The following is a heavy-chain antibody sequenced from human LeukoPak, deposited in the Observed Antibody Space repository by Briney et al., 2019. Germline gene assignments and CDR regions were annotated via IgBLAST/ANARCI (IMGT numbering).Heavy chain of an antibody. Sequence: GASVKVSCKTSGYTFTNCGMHWVRQAPRQSPEWMGWINTGNGNTKSSQKFQDRVTLTRDTSASTAYMELSSLRSEDTAVYYCAKMTTGKFDFWGQGTLVTVSS. CDR3: AKMTTGKFDF. CDR1: GYTFTNCG. V-gene: IGHV1-3*04. D-gene: IGHD3-10*01. J-gene: IGHJ4*02. CDR2: INTGNGNT.